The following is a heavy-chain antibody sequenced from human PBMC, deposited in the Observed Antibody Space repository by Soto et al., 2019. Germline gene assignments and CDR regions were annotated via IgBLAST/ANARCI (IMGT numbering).Heavy chain of an antibody. CDR3: ATSGLRFLEGPPKYYMDV. Sequence: GGSLRLSFAASGFTFSSYSMNWVRQAPGKGLEWVSYISSSSSTIYYADSVKGRFTISRDNAKNSQYLQMNSQRAEDTAVYYCATSGLRFLEGPPKYYMDVWGKGTTGTVSS. J-gene: IGHJ6*03. CDR1: GFTFSSYS. D-gene: IGHD3-3*01. V-gene: IGHV3-48*01. CDR2: ISSSSSTI.